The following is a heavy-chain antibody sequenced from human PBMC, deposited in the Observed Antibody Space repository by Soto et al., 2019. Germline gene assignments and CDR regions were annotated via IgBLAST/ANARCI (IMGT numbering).Heavy chain of an antibody. CDR2: ISCSGGSK. CDR3: AKENGYSSSWFEFDY. D-gene: IGHD6-13*01. CDR1: GFTFSSYA. V-gene: IGHV3-23*01. J-gene: IGHJ4*02. Sequence: EVQLLESGGGLVQPGGSLRLSCAASGFTFSSYAMSWVRQAPGKGLEWVAAISCSGGSKYYADSVKGRFTISRDNSKNTLYLEMNSLRAEDTAVYYCAKENGYSSSWFEFDYWGQGTLVTVSS.